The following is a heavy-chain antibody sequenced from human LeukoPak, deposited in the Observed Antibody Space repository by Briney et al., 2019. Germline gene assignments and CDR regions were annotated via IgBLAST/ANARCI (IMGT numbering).Heavy chain of an antibody. J-gene: IGHJ4*02. CDR2: IYYSGST. CDR3: ARLNTFGGVIRFDY. CDR1: GGSISGYY. V-gene: IGHV4-59*01. Sequence: PSETLSLTCSVSGGSISGYYRSWIRQPPGKGLEWIGYIYYSGSTNYNPSLKSRVTISVDTSKNQFSLKLSSVTAADTAVYYCARLNTFGGVIRFDYWGQGTLVTVSS. D-gene: IGHD3-16*02.